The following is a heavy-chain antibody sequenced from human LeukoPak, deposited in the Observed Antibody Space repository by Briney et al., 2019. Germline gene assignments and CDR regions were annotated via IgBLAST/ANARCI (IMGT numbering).Heavy chain of an antibody. V-gene: IGHV4-61*02. D-gene: IGHD3-10*01. J-gene: IGHJ4*02. CDR2: IDSSGIT. Sequence: SETLSLTCTVSGGSVSSGSSYWSWIRQPAGKGLEWIGRIDSSGITNYNPSLMSLVTISLDTSKNQFSLKLSSVTAADTAVYYCASQWFGELQSYYFDYWGQGTLVTVSS. CDR3: ASQWFGELQSYYFDY. CDR1: GGSVSSGSSY.